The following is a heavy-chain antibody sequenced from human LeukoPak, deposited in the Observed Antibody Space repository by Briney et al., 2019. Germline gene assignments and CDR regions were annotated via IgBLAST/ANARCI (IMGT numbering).Heavy chain of an antibody. J-gene: IGHJ4*02. V-gene: IGHV3-15*01. CDR3: TAYYYESGTNAPHRFDY. Sequence: GGSLRLSCAASEFTFSNACMSWVRQAPGKGLEWVGRIKSESGGRYYDYAAPVKGRFTISRDDSKNTMYLQMNSLKTEDTAVYYCTAYYYESGTNAPHRFDYWGQGTLVTVSS. CDR1: EFTFSNAC. CDR2: IKSESGGRYY. D-gene: IGHD3-10*01.